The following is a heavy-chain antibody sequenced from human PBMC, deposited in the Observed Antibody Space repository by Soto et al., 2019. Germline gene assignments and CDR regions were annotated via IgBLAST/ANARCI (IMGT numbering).Heavy chain of an antibody. D-gene: IGHD3-16*01. Sequence: ASVKVSCKASGYTFTTYGVSWVRQAPGQGLEWMGWISPYNGNTTYAQNFQGRVTMTTDTSTSTVHMELRSLRSDDTAVYYCARAGKGGGPQPFDYWGQGTLVTVSS. CDR2: ISPYNGNT. CDR1: GYTFTTYG. V-gene: IGHV1-18*01. J-gene: IGHJ4*02. CDR3: ARAGKGGGPQPFDY.